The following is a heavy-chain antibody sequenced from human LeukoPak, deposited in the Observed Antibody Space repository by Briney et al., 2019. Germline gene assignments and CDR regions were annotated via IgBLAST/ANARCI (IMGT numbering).Heavy chain of an antibody. CDR3: ARHSTYCSGGSCYSHWFDP. CDR1: GGSFSGYY. J-gene: IGHJ5*02. Sequence: SETLSLTCAVYGGSFSGYYWSWIRQPPGKGLEWIGEINHSGSTNYNPSLKSRVTISVDTSKNQFSLKLSSVTAADTAVYYCARHSTYCSGGSCYSHWFDPWGQGTLVTVSS. D-gene: IGHD2-15*01. V-gene: IGHV4-34*01. CDR2: INHSGST.